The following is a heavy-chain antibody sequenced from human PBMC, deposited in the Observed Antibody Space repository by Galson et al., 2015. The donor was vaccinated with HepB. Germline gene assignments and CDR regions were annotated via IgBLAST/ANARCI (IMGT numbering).Heavy chain of an antibody. J-gene: IGHJ2*01. D-gene: IGHD4-17*01. Sequence: SLRLSCAASGFTFSDYYMSWIRQAPGKGLEWVSYISSSGSTIYYADSVKGRFTISRDNAKNSLYLQMNSLRAEDTAVYYCASSSVDDYGDYPANWYFDLWGRGTLVTVSS. V-gene: IGHV3-11*01. CDR1: GFTFSDYY. CDR2: ISSSGSTI. CDR3: ASSSVDDYGDYPANWYFDL.